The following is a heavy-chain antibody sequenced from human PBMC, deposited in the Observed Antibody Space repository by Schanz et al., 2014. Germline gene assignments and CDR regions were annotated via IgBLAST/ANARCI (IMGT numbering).Heavy chain of an antibody. CDR1: GYSFTTYG. V-gene: IGHV1-18*01. CDR3: AKVDRTRYYAMDV. D-gene: IGHD3-9*01. CDR2: MNSKTGNT. Sequence: QVQLVQSAPEVKKPGASVKVSCKASGYSFTTYGLNWVRQATGQGLEWMGWMNSKTGNTGYAQKFQGRVTMTADKSTSTVYMEVSGLRSEDTAVYYCAKVDRTRYYAMDVWGQGTTVTVSS. J-gene: IGHJ6*02.